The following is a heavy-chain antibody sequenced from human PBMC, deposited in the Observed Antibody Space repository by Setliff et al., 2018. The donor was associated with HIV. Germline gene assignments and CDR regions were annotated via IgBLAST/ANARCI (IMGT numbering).Heavy chain of an antibody. CDR3: ARLKSPTPYYYYGMDV. J-gene: IGHJ6*02. CDR2: IDPSDSYT. V-gene: IGHV5-10-1*01. D-gene: IGHD4-4*01. Sequence: PGESLKISCHLSGYSFVDFWISWVRQMPGKGLEWMGRIDPSDSYTNYSPSFQGHVTISADKSISTAYLQWSSLKASDTAMYYCARLKSPTPYYYYGMDVWGQGTTVTVSS. CDR1: GYSFVDFW.